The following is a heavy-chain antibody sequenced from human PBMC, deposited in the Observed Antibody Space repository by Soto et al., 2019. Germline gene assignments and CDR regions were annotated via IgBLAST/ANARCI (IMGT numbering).Heavy chain of an antibody. J-gene: IGHJ6*02. CDR3: ARGVHYYDSSGYLTV. CDR1: GGSISTGGYS. CDR2: IYHSGST. Sequence: SETLSLTCAVSGGSISTGGYSWSWIRQPPGKCLEWIGYIYHSGSTYYNPSLKSRVTISVDRSKNQFSLKLSSVTAADTAVYYCARGVHYYDSSGYLTVWGQGTTVTVSS. V-gene: IGHV4-30-2*01. D-gene: IGHD3-22*01.